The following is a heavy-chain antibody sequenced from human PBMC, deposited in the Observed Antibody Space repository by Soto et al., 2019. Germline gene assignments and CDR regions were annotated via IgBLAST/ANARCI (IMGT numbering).Heavy chain of an antibody. J-gene: IGHJ6*03. Sequence: QVQMQESGPGLVKPSETLSLTCTVSGDSVRNQYWSWNRRPPGRGLEWIGYIYRSGSTKYNPALKSRLTISVDTSKNQFSLKLSSVTAADTAVHYCARTLDYGHMDVWGKGTTVTVSS. V-gene: IGHV4-4*09. CDR2: IYRSGST. CDR3: ARTLDYGHMDV. CDR1: GDSVRNQY. D-gene: IGHD3-16*01.